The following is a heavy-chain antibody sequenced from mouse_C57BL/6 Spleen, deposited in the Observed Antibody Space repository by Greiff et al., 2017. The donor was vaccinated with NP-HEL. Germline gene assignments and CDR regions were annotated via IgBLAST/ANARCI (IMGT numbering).Heavy chain of an antibody. CDR2: IYWDDDK. V-gene: IGHV8-12*01. CDR3: AVYYYGSPAGFAY. CDR1: GFSLSTSGMG. D-gene: IGHD1-1*01. Sequence: QVTLKVCGPGILQSSQTLSLTCSFSGFSLSTSGMGVSWIRQPSGKGLEWLAHIYWDDDKRYNPSLKSRLTISKDTSRNQVFLKITSVDTADTATYYCAVYYYGSPAGFAYWGQGTLVTVSA. J-gene: IGHJ3*01.